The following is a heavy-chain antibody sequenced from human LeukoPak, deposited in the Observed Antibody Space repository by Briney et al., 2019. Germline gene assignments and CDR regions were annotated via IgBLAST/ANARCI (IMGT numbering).Heavy chain of an antibody. V-gene: IGHV4-4*02. J-gene: IGHJ4*02. CDR2: VHRSGST. CDR3: ARELLNAPTPGAY. Sequence: PAETLSHPSAVSIDAMNGNSRSWVCQSPGKGLEWIGEVHRSGSTNYKPSLKRRVTISIDRSKDQISLDLTSVTAADTAVYYCARELLNAPTPGAYWGQGILVTVSS. CDR1: IDAMNGNS. D-gene: IGHD2-21*01.